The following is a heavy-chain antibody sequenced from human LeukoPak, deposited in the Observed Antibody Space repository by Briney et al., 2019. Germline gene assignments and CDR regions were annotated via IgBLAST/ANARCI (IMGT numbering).Heavy chain of an antibody. J-gene: IGHJ6*03. Sequence: GGSLRLSCAASGFTVSSNYMTWVRQAPGKGLEWVSVIHKNAITYYAGTVKGRFTISRDNSKNMLYLQMNRLRAEDTAVYYCARSLRVRGVPDYMDVWGKGTTVIISS. CDR3: ARSLRVRGVPDYMDV. CDR2: IHKNAIT. D-gene: IGHD3-10*01. CDR1: GFTVSSNY. V-gene: IGHV3-53*01.